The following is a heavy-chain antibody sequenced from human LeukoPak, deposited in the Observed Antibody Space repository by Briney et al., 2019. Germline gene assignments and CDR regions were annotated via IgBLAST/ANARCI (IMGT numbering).Heavy chain of an antibody. D-gene: IGHD3-3*01. CDR3: ARRLRYLERLLET. J-gene: IGHJ4*02. CDR1: AQSVINTGHC. CDR2: IYYSGHT. Sequence: SHCLSLTRTLSAQSVINTGHCWNWIRQRAWKGFERIVNIYYSGHTYYNPALKNRVTISVDTSKNQFSLNLSSVIAADTAVYHCARRLRYLERLLETGGEGTLLTVSS. V-gene: IGHV4-30-2*03.